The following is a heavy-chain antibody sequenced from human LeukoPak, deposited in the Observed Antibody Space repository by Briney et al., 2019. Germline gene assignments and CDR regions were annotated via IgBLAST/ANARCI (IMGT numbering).Heavy chain of an antibody. D-gene: IGHD6-19*01. CDR3: ARDVSGWYYWFDP. Sequence: KSSETLSPTCTVSGGSISSYYWSWIRQPPGKGLEWIGYIYYSGSTNYNPSLKSRVTISVDTSKSQFSLKLSSVTAADTAVYYCARDVSGWYYWFDPWGQGTLVTVSS. CDR1: GGSISSYY. CDR2: IYYSGST. J-gene: IGHJ5*02. V-gene: IGHV4-59*01.